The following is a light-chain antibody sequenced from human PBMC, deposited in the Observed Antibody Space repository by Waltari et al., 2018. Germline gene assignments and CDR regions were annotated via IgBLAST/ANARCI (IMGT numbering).Light chain of an antibody. CDR2: AAS. J-gene: IGKJ4*01. V-gene: IGKV1-9*01. Sequence: DIQLTQSPSFLSASIGDRVTITCRASQGISSYLAWYQQKPGKAPKLPIYAASTLQSGVPSRFSGSGSGTEFTLTISSLQPEDFATYYCQELNTYPQSLTFGGGTKVEI. CDR1: QGISSY. CDR3: QELNTYPQSLT.